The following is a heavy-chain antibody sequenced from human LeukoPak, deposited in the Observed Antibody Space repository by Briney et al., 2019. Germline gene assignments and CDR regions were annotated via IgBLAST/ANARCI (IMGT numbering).Heavy chain of an antibody. D-gene: IGHD4-17*01. CDR1: GGSISSGGYY. J-gene: IGHJ6*02. CDR3: AGSTVTYYYGMDV. CDR2: IYYSGST. Sequence: PSQTLSLTCTVSGGSISSGGYYWSWIRQHPGKGLEWIGYIYYSGSTYYNPSLKSRVTISVDTSKNQFSLKLSSVTAADTAVYYCAGSTVTYYYGMDVWGQGTTVTVSS. V-gene: IGHV4-30-4*08.